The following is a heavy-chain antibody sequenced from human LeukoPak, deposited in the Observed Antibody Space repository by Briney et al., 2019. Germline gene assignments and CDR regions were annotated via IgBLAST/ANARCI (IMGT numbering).Heavy chain of an antibody. J-gene: IGHJ4*02. Sequence: PSETLSLTCTVYGGSISSYCWSWNRQPTGKGLEWIGRIYTSGSTNYNPSLKSRVTMSVDTSKNQFSLKLSSVTAADTAVYYCARVHQQLVHLFDYWGQGTLVTVSS. CDR3: ARVHQQLVHLFDY. V-gene: IGHV4-4*07. CDR2: IYTSGST. D-gene: IGHD6-13*01. CDR1: GGSISSYC.